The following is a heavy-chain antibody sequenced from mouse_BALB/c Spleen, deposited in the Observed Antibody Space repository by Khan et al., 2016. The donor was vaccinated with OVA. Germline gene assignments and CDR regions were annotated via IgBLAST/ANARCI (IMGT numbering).Heavy chain of an antibody. CDR2: IDPENGDT. V-gene: IGHV14-4*02. J-gene: IGHJ2*01. CDR1: GFNIKDYY. Sequence: VQLQQPGAELVRSGASVRLSCTASGFNIKDYYLSWVIQRPEQGLEWIGWIDPENGDTEYAPKFQDKATMTADTSSNTAYLQLSSLTSEDTAVYSCYGGRDYWGQGTTLTVSS. CDR3: YGGRDY.